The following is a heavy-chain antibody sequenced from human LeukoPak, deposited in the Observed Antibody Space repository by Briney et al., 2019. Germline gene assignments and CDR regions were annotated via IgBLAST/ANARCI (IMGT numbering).Heavy chain of an antibody. J-gene: IGHJ4*02. V-gene: IGHV3-9*01. D-gene: IGHD3-22*01. CDR1: GFTFDDYA. CDR2: ISWNSGSI. CDR3: AKDLQYYDSSGYLDY. Sequence: PGGSLRLSCAASGFTFDDYAMHWVRQAPGKGLKWVSGISWNSGSIGYADSVKGRFTISRDNAKNSLYLQMNSLRAEDTALYYCAKDLQYYDSSGYLDYLGPRTLVTVSS.